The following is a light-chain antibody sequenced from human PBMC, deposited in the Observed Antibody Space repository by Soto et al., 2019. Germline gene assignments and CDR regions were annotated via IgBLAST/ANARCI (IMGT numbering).Light chain of an antibody. J-gene: IGLJ3*02. CDR2: GVT. V-gene: IGLV2-14*03. Sequence: QSVLTQPASVSGSPGQSITISCSGTTNDVGGYNYVSWYQQHPGIAPKLLIYGVTDRPSGVSSRFSGSKSGNAASLTISGLQAEDEGDYYCSSYTSSYTWVFGGGTQLTVL. CDR1: TNDVGGYNY. CDR3: SSYTSSYTWV.